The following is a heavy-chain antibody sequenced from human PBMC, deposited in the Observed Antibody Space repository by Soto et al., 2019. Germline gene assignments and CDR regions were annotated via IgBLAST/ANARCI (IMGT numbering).Heavy chain of an antibody. Sequence: EGSLRLSCAASGFTFSRDGMSWVRQAPGKGLEWVSLVTDNGRSTYYADSVKGRFTISRDNTKNTLFLQMNSLRAEDTAVYYCAKERATTTAFDYWGQGALVTVSS. CDR2: VTDNGRST. D-gene: IGHD4-17*01. CDR3: AKERATTTAFDY. V-gene: IGHV3-23*01. CDR1: GFTFSRDG. J-gene: IGHJ4*02.